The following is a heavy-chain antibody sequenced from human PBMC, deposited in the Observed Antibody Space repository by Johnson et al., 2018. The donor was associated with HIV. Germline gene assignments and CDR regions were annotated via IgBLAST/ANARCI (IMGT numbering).Heavy chain of an antibody. J-gene: IGHJ3*02. Sequence: MLLVESGGSVVRPGGSLRLSCAASGFIFDDYGMSWVRQAPGKGLEWVAGLNWKGDKTGYADSVKGRFTISRDNAKNSLDLQLNSLRAEDTALYYCARGVIGEGATGGACDIWGQGTMVTVSS. CDR1: GFIFDDYG. D-gene: IGHD3-16*02. V-gene: IGHV3-20*04. CDR3: ARGVIGEGATGGACDI. CDR2: LNWKGDKT.